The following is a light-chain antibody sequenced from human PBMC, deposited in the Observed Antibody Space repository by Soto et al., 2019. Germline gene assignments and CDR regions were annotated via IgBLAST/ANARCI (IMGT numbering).Light chain of an antibody. J-gene: IGKJ4*01. CDR2: DAS. Sequence: DIQMTQSPSSLSASVGDRVTITCQASQDISNYLNWYQQKPGKAPKLLFYDASNLEIGLPSRFSGSGSGTDFTFTISSLQPEDIATYYCQQYDNLPLTFGGGTKVEIK. CDR1: QDISNY. CDR3: QQYDNLPLT. V-gene: IGKV1-33*01.